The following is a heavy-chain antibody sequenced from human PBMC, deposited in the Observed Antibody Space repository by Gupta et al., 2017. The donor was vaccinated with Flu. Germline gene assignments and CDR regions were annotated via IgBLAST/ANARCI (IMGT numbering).Heavy chain of an antibody. CDR1: GFTFSSYG. D-gene: IGHD2-2*01. V-gene: IGHV3-33*01. Sequence: GGVVQPGRSLRLSCAASGFTFSSYGMHWVRQAPGKGLEWVAVIWYDGSNKYYADSVKGRFTISRDNSKNTLYLQMNSLRAEDTAVYYCARERNVVVVPAAIGPDAFDIWGQGTMVTVPS. J-gene: IGHJ3*02. CDR2: IWYDGSNK. CDR3: ARERNVVVVPAAIGPDAFDI.